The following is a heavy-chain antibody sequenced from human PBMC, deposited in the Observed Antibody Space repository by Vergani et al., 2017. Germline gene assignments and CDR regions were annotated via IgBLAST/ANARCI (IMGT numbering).Heavy chain of an antibody. CDR2: IQFDGSNQ. V-gene: IGHV3-30*02. CDR3: AKHFRGWGIDY. CDR1: GFTLSNYD. J-gene: IGHJ4*02. Sequence: QVQLVESGGGVVKRGGSLRLSCATSGFTLSNYDMQWIRQGPGKGLEFVAFIQFDGSNQYYADSVKSRFTLSRDFSKNTLYLQMNSLRTDDTATYYCAKHFRGWGIDYWGQRTQVIVSS. D-gene: IGHD3-16*01.